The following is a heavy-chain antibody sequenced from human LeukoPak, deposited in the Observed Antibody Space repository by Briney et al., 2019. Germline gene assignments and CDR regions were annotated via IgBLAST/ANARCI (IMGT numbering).Heavy chain of an antibody. Sequence: GGSLRLSCAASGFTFSDYYMSWIRQAPGKGLEWVSYISSSGSTIYHADSVKGRFTISRDNAKNSLYLQMNSLRAEDTAVYYCATTLGLWFGDPVGYFDYWGQGTLVTVSS. V-gene: IGHV3-11*01. D-gene: IGHD3-10*01. CDR1: GFTFSDYY. CDR2: ISSSGSTI. CDR3: ATTLGLWFGDPVGYFDY. J-gene: IGHJ4*02.